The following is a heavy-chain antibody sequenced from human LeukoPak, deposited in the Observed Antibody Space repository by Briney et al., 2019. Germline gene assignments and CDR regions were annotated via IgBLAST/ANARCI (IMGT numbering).Heavy chain of an antibody. CDR1: GGSFSGYY. Sequence: SETLSLTCAVYGGSFSGYYWSWIRQPPGKGLEWIGEINHSGSTYYNPSLKSRVTISVDRSKNQFSLKLSSVTAADTAVYYCARHLGGSLYYFDYWGQGTLVTVSS. CDR3: ARHLGGSLYYFDY. V-gene: IGHV4-34*01. CDR2: INHSGST. J-gene: IGHJ4*02. D-gene: IGHD3-10*01.